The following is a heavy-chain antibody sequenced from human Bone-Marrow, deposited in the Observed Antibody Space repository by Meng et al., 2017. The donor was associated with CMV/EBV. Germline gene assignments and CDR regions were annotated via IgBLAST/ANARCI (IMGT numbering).Heavy chain of an antibody. J-gene: IGHJ6*02. Sequence: GESLKISCAASGFTVSSNYMSWVRQAPGKGLEWVSVIYSGGSTYYADSVKGRFTISRDNSKNTLYLQMNSLRAGDTAVYYCASPRASYGPGTEYYYYGMDVWGQGTTVTVSS. CDR3: ASPRASYGPGTEYYYYGMDV. CDR2: IYSGGST. D-gene: IGHD5-18*01. V-gene: IGHV3-53*01. CDR1: GFTVSSNY.